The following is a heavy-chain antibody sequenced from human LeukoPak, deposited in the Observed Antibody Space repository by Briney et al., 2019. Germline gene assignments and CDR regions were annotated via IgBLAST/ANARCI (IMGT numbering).Heavy chain of an antibody. V-gene: IGHV3-23*01. CDR3: AKGSYSGSYYSFDY. CDR2: ISGSGGST. D-gene: IGHD1-26*01. CDR1: GFTFSSYA. Sequence: PGGSLRLSCAASGFTFSSYAMSWVRQAPGKGLEWVSAISGSGGSTYYADSVKGRFTISRDNSKNTLYLQMNSLRAEDTALYYCAKGSYSGSYYSFDYWGQGTLVTVSS. J-gene: IGHJ4*02.